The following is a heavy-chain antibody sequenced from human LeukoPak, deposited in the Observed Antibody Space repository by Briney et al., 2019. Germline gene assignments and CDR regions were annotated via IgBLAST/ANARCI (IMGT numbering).Heavy chain of an antibody. Sequence: GGSLRLSCAASGFTFSSYGMHWVRQAPGKGLEWVAVISYDGSNKYYADSVKGRFTISRDNAKNSLYLQMNSLRAEDTAVYYCARVRSPRYFDYWGQGTLVTVSS. J-gene: IGHJ4*02. CDR3: ARVRSPRYFDY. CDR1: GFTFSSYG. CDR2: ISYDGSNK. V-gene: IGHV3-30*03.